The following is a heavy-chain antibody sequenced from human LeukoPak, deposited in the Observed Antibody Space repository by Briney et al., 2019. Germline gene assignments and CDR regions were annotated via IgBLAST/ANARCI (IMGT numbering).Heavy chain of an antibody. CDR2: IYRDGGT. D-gene: IGHD3-16*01. Sequence: GGSLRLSCAASGFTFSSYAMSWVRQAPGKGLEWVSIIYRDGGTHYADSVMRRLTLSRDNSKNTVYLQMNTLRAEHTAVYYCARGLRGEAALTFFDRFIFDIWGQGTMVTVSP. CDR1: GFTFSSYA. CDR3: ARGLRGEAALTFFDRFIFDI. V-gene: IGHV3-66*02. J-gene: IGHJ3*02.